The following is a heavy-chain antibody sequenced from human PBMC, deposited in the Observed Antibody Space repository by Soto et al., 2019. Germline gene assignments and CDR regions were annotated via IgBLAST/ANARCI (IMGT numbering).Heavy chain of an antibody. CDR2: MSERSGPP. D-gene: IGHD4-17*01. CDR1: VFNFRKFA. Sequence: GGSLILSCAASVFNFRKFAMSWFRQAPGKGLEWVSGMSERSGPPLYADSVKGRFTISRDNSKSTLYLEMNNLRPEDTAVYYCAKDQDNTDYYWIFDLWGRGTPVTVS. CDR3: AKDQDNTDYYWIFDL. V-gene: IGHV3-23*01. J-gene: IGHJ2*01.